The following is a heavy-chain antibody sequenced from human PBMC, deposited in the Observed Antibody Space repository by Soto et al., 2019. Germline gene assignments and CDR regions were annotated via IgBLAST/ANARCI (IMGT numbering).Heavy chain of an antibody. CDR1: GFIFTTSD. J-gene: IGHJ4*02. CDR2: ITITGDTT. Sequence: EVQLVESEGGLVQPGGSLRLSCEASGFIFTTSDMSWVRQAPGKGLEWISSITITGDTTHYTDSVKGRFTISRDNSRNQVYLQMNSLRVDDTAVYYCAKGGGGDHGYWGQGTLVAVSS. V-gene: IGHV3-23*04. D-gene: IGHD2-21*02. CDR3: AKGGGGDHGY.